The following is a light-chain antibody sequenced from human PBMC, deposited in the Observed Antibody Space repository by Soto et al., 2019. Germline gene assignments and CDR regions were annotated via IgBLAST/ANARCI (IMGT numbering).Light chain of an antibody. Sequence: DIQMTQSPSTLSASVGDTFTVTCRASQSVSGWLAWYQQKPGEAPKFLIYDASSLESGVPSRFSGSGSGTEFTLTISNLQPDDFATYFCQQYHNYPRTFGQGTTGDIK. CDR3: QQYHNYPRT. J-gene: IGKJ1*01. CDR1: QSVSGW. V-gene: IGKV1-5*01. CDR2: DAS.